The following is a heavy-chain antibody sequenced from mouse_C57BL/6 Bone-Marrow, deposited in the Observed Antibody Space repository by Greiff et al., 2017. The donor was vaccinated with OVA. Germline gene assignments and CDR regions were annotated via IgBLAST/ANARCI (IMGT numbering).Heavy chain of an antibody. J-gene: IGHJ1*03. CDR2: IHPNSGST. CDR3: ARCSYLFDWYFDV. Sequence: QVQLQQPGAELVKPGASVKLSCKASGYTFTSYWMHWVKQRPGQGLEWIGMIHPNSGSTNYNEKFKSKATLTVDKSSSTAYMQLSSLTSEDSAVYYCARCSYLFDWYFDVWGTGTTVTVSS. D-gene: IGHD2-10*01. CDR1: GYTFTSYW. V-gene: IGHV1-64*01.